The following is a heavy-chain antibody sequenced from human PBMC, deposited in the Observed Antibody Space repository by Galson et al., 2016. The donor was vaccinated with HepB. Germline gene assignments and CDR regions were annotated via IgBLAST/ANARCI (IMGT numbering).Heavy chain of an antibody. V-gene: IGHV3-21*03. CDR1: GFTFGAYT. CDR3: ARDRGYWGMDV. D-gene: IGHD6-25*01. J-gene: IGHJ6*02. CDR2: VSSDSLSK. Sequence: SLRLSCAASGFTFGAYTMNWVRQSPGKGLEWVSTVSSDSLSKYYADSVGGRFTVSRDNANNALFLQMNSLRADDTGAYYCARDRGYWGMDVWGQGTTVTISS.